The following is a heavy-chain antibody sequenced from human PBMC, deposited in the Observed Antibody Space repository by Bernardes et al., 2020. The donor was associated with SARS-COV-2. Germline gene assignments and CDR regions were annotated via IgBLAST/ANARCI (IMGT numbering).Heavy chain of an antibody. J-gene: IGHJ4*02. Sequence: SCPTLVKPTQTLTLTCTFSGFSLSTTGVGVGWIRQPPGEALEWLALIFWDDDKFYSPSLKTRLSVTKDTAKNQVVLSMTDMDPVDTGTYYCAHRYTGSHFDYWGQGTLVTVSS. V-gene: IGHV2-5*02. D-gene: IGHD1-26*01. CDR1: GFSLSTTGVG. CDR2: IFWDDDK. CDR3: AHRYTGSHFDY.